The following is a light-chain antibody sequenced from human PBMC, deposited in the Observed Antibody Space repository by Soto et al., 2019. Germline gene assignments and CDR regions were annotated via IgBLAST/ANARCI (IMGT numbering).Light chain of an antibody. V-gene: IGLV2-14*01. CDR3: SSNTSSSTL. CDR2: EFS. CDR1: SSDVGDYKY. J-gene: IGLJ2*01. Sequence: QSALTQPASVSGSPGQSITISCTGTSSDVGDYKYVSWYQHHPGEAPKLIVYEFSNRPSGVSNRFSGSKSGNTASLTISGLQAEDEADYYCSSNTSSSTLFGGGTKLTVL.